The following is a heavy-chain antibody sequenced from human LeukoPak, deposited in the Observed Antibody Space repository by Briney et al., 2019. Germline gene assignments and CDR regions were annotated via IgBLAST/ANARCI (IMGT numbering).Heavy chain of an antibody. V-gene: IGHV4-59*12. CDR1: GGSIRNYY. CDR2: IYYSGST. J-gene: IGHJ4*02. Sequence: SETLSLTCTVSGGSIRNYYWSWIRQPPGKGLEWIGYIYYSGSTNYNPSLKSRVTISVDTSKNQFSLKLSSVTAADTAVYYCARALYCGGDCYPEFDYWGQGTLVTVSS. D-gene: IGHD2-21*02. CDR3: ARALYCGGDCYPEFDY.